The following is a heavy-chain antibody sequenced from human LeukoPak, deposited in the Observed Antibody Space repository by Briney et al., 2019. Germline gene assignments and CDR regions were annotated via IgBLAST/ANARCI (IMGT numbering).Heavy chain of an antibody. CDR3: ASGSYGDHLYYFDY. Sequence: GGSLGLSCAASGFTFSGYSMNWVRQAPGKGLEWVSSLSRTSSYIYYADSVKGRFTISRDDAKNSLYLQMNSLRAEDTAVYYCASGSYGDHLYYFDYWGQGTLVTVSS. CDR2: LSRTSSYI. J-gene: IGHJ4*02. V-gene: IGHV3-21*01. CDR1: GFTFSGYS. D-gene: IGHD4-17*01.